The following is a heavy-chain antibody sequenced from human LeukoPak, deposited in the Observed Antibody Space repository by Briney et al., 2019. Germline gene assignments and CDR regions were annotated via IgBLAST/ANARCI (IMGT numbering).Heavy chain of an antibody. CDR1: GDSVPSNSAA. CDR3: ARAIDDSSGDAFDI. V-gene: IGHV6-1*01. J-gene: IGHJ3*02. CDR2: AYYRSKWYN. Sequence: SQTLSLTCAISGDSVPSNSAAWNWIRQSPSRGLEWLGRAYYRSKWYNDYAVSVKSRITINPDTSKNQFSLQLNSVTPEDTAVYYCARAIDDSSGDAFDIWGQGTMVTVSS. D-gene: IGHD3-22*01.